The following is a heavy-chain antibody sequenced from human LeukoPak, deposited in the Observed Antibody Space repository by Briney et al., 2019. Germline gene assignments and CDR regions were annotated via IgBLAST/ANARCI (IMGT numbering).Heavy chain of an antibody. CDR1: GSTFSSSG. Sequence: GGSLRLSCAASGSTFSSSGMHWVRQAPGKGLEWVAVIWYDGSNKYYADSVKGRFTISRDNSKNTLYLQMSSLRAEDTAVYYCAKDQTSTSKYFDYWGQGTLVTVSS. J-gene: IGHJ4*02. CDR2: IWYDGSNK. V-gene: IGHV3-33*06. CDR3: AKDQTSTSKYFDY. D-gene: IGHD6-6*01.